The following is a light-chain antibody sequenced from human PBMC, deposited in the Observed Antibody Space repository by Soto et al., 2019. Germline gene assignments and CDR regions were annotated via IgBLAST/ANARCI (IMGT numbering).Light chain of an antibody. CDR2: GAS. V-gene: IGKV3-11*01. CDR1: QSVSHY. CDR3: RQRNNWPFT. Sequence: EIVLTQSPATLSLSPGERATLSCRASQSVSHYLAWYQQKPGQAPRLLIYGASNRATDIPGRFSGSGSVTDFTLTINSLEPEDFAVYYCRQRNNWPFTFGPGTKVYI. J-gene: IGKJ3*01.